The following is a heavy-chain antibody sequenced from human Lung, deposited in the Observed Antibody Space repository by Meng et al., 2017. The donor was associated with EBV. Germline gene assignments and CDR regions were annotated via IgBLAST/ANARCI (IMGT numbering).Heavy chain of an antibody. D-gene: IGHD1-14*01. Sequence: QVQPVQSGSELEKPGGSVNVSCNASGYTVTRHAINWVRQAPGQGLEWMGWMNTKTGNPTYAQGFTGRFVFSLDTSVSTAYLQISSLKAEDTAMYYCARDDNGAPDYWGQGTLVTVSS. CDR2: MNTKTGNP. CDR1: GYTVTRHA. CDR3: ARDDNGAPDY. V-gene: IGHV7-4-1*02. J-gene: IGHJ4*02.